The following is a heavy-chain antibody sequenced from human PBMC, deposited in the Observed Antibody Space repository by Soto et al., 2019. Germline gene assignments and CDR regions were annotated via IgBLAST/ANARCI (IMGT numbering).Heavy chain of an antibody. Sequence: GGYLRLSCAASGFTFSDYYMSWIRQAPGKGLEWVSYISSSGSTIYYADSVKGRFTISRDNAKNSLYLQMNSLRAEDTAVYYCARGGVTTVTSTFYYYYGMDFSGQGPSVTVSS. V-gene: IGHV3-11*01. J-gene: IGHJ6*02. CDR1: GFTFSDYY. D-gene: IGHD4-4*01. CDR3: ARGGVTTVTSTFYYYYGMDF. CDR2: ISSSGSTI.